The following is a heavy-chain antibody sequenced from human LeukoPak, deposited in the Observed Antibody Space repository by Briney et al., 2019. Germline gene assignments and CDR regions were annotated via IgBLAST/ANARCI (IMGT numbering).Heavy chain of an antibody. D-gene: IGHD3-10*01. CDR3: ARDFGDYYGMDV. Sequence: ASVTVSCKASGYTFTSYGFSWVRQPPGQGLEWMGWISAYNGNTNYAQTLQGRVTMTTDTSKNTAYMELRSLRSDDTAVYYCARDFGDYYGMDVWGQGTTVTVSS. V-gene: IGHV1-18*01. CDR1: GYTFTSYG. CDR2: ISAYNGNT. J-gene: IGHJ6*02.